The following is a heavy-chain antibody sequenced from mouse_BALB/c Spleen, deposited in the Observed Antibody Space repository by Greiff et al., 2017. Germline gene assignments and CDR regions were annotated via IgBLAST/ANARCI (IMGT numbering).Heavy chain of an antibody. CDR2: IYPGSGNT. V-gene: IGHV1-77*01. Sequence: QVQLQQSGAELARPGASVKLSCKASGYTFTDYYINWVKQRTGQGLEWIGEIYPGSGNTYYNEKFKGKATLTADKSSSTAYMQLSSLTSEDSAVYSCEGYGSSLDYWGQGTTLTVSS. CDR1: GYTFTDYY. J-gene: IGHJ2*01. D-gene: IGHD1-1*01. CDR3: EGYGSSLDY.